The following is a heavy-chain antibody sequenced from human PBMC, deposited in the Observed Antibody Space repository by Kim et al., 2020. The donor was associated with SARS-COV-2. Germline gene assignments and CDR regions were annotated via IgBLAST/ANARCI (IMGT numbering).Heavy chain of an antibody. CDR1: GGTFSSYA. CDR2: IIPIFGTA. V-gene: IGHV1-69*13. D-gene: IGHD3-10*01. J-gene: IGHJ6*02. CDR3: ARDRSDSGGRGYYYYGMDV. Sequence: SVKVSCKASGGTFSSYAISWVRQAPGQGLEWMGGIIPIFGTANYAQKFQGRVTITADESTSTAYMELSSLRSEDTAVYYCARDRSDSGGRGYYYYGMDVWGQGTTVTVSS.